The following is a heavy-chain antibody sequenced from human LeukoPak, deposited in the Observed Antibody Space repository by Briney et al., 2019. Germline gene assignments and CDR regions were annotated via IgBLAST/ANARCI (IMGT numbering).Heavy chain of an antibody. CDR3: AKVAARLNYYYYYMDV. J-gene: IGHJ6*03. CDR1: GFTFSGYG. Sequence: GGSLRLSCAASGFTFSGYGMHWVRQAPGKGLEWVAFLRYDGSNTYYADSVKGRFTISRDNSKNTLYLQMNSLRAEDTAVYYCAKVAARLNYYYYYMDVWGKGTTVTVSS. D-gene: IGHD6-6*01. CDR2: LRYDGSNT. V-gene: IGHV3-30*02.